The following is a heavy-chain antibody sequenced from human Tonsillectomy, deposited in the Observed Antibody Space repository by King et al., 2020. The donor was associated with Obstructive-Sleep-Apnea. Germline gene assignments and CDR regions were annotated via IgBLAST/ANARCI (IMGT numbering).Heavy chain of an antibody. V-gene: IGHV4-31*03. CDR1: GGSISSDGYY. Sequence: QLQESGPGLVKPSETLSLTCKVSGGSISSDGYYWTWIRQHPGKGLEWIGYIYYSGNTYYSPSLKSRVSMSVDTSENQFSLKLTPLTAADTAVYFCARGFYDSSGEDDALDFWGHGTKVTVSS. J-gene: IGHJ3*01. D-gene: IGHD3-22*01. CDR3: ARGFYDSSGEDDALDF. CDR2: IYYSGNT.